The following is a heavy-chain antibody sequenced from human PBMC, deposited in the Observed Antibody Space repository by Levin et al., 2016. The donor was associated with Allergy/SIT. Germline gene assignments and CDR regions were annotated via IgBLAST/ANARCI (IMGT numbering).Heavy chain of an antibody. CDR3: ARRGYSYGYSHDGAFDI. CDR2: IDPSDSYT. Sequence: GESLKISCKGSGYSFTSYWISWVRQMPGKGLEWMGRIDPSDSYTNYSPSFQGHVTISADKSISTAYLQWSSLKASDTAMYYCARRGYSYGYSHDGAFDIWGQGTMVTVSS. V-gene: IGHV5-10-1*01. CDR1: GYSFTSYW. J-gene: IGHJ3*02. D-gene: IGHD5-18*01.